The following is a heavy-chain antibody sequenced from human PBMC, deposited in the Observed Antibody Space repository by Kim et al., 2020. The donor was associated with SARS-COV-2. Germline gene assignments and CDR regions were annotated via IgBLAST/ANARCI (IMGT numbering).Heavy chain of an antibody. V-gene: IGHV5-51*01. D-gene: IGHD1-1*01. CDR1: GYSFTSYW. CDR2: IYPGDSDT. CDR3: ARGGRRWLTNRRAAYYGMDV. Sequence: GESLKISCKGSGYSFTSYWIGWVRQMPGKGLEWMGIIYPGDSDTRYSPSFQGQVTISADKSISTAYLQWSSLKASDTAKYYCARGGRRWLTNRRAAYYGMDVWGQETTVTVAS. J-gene: IGHJ6*02.